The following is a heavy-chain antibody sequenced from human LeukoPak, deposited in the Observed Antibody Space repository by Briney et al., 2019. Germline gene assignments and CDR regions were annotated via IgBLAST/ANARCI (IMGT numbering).Heavy chain of an antibody. J-gene: IGHJ4*02. CDR1: GGSISSYY. D-gene: IGHD3-9*01. CDR2: IYYSGST. Sequence: SETLSLTCTVSGGSISSYYWSWIRQPPGKGLEWIGYIYYSGSTNYNPSLKSRVTISVDTSKNQFSLKLSSVTAADTAVYYCARMGAPYYDILTGYLTRGQGTLVTVSS. V-gene: IGHV4-59*01. CDR3: ARMGAPYYDILTGYLT.